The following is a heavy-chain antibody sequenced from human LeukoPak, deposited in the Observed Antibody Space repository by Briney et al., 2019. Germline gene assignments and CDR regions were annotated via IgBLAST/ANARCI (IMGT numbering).Heavy chain of an antibody. CDR3: AKDGATARFDY. V-gene: IGHV3-30*18. D-gene: IGHD5-12*01. CDR2: ISYDGSNK. Sequence: GGPLRLSCAASGFTFSSYVMHWVRQAPGKGLEWVAVISYDGSNKYYADSVKGRFTISRDNSKNTLYLQMNSLRAEDTAVYYCAKDGATARFDYWGQGTLVTVSS. J-gene: IGHJ4*02. CDR1: GFTFSSYV.